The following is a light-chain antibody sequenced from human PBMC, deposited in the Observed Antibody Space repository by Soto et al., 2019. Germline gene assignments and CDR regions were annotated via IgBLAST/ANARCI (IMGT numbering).Light chain of an antibody. V-gene: IGLV1-44*01. Sequence: QSVLTQPPSTSGTPGQRVTISCSGSSTNVGVNPVNWYQQFPGTAPRLLIYTNDQRPSGVPGRFSGSKSGTTASLDISGLQSDDEADYYCAAWDDSLYGLVFGGGTKVNVL. CDR1: STNVGVNP. J-gene: IGLJ2*01. CDR3: AAWDDSLYGLV. CDR2: TND.